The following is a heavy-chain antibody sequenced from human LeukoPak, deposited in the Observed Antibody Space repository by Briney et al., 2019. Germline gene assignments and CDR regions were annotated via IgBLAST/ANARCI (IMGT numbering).Heavy chain of an antibody. V-gene: IGHV1-3*03. CDR1: GYTFTSYA. J-gene: IGHJ5*02. CDR3: ARSRDGGNWFDP. D-gene: IGHD3-10*01. Sequence: ASVKVSCKASGYTFTSYAMHWVRQAPGQGLEWMGWINAGNGNTKYSQEFQGRVTITRDTSASTAYMELSSLRSEDMAVYYCARSRDGGNWFDPWGQGTLVTVSS. CDR2: INAGNGNT.